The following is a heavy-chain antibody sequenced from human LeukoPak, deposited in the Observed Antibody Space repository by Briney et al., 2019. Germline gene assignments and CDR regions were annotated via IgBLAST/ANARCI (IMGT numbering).Heavy chain of an antibody. Sequence: SETLSLTCTVSGGSISSYYWSWIRHPPGKGLEWIGYIYTSGSTNYNPSLKSRVTISVDTSKNQFSLKLSSVTAADTAVYYCARLVVPAATYYYYYMDVWGKGTTVTVSS. CDR2: IYTSGST. V-gene: IGHV4-4*09. CDR3: ARLVVPAATYYYYYMDV. J-gene: IGHJ6*03. D-gene: IGHD2-2*01. CDR1: GGSISSYY.